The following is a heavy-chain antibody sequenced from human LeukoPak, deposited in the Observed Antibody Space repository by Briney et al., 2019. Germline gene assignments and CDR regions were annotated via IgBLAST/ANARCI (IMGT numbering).Heavy chain of an antibody. J-gene: IGHJ4*02. V-gene: IGHV3-48*03. D-gene: IGHD3-10*01. CDR2: ISGSGTRI. CDR3: ARVHPDSGSQHFGY. Sequence: PGGSLRLSCAASGFTFSSYEMNWVRQAPGKGLEWVSYISGSGTRIYHADSVKGRFTISRDNAKNSLYLQMNSLRAEDTAVYYCARVHPDSGSQHFGYWGQGTLVTVSS. CDR1: GFTFSSYE.